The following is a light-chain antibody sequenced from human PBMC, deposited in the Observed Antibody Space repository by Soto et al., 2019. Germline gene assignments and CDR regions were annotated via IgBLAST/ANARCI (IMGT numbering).Light chain of an antibody. V-gene: IGKV3-15*01. Sequence: ELVMTQSPATLSVSPGESVSLSCRASQTISDNLAWYQQKPGLPPRLLIYHTSTRASGVPARFSGSGSGTDFSLTIRSLQSEDFAVYYCQRYDNWPLIFGGGTKVDIK. CDR3: QRYDNWPLI. CDR1: QTISDN. J-gene: IGKJ4*01. CDR2: HTS.